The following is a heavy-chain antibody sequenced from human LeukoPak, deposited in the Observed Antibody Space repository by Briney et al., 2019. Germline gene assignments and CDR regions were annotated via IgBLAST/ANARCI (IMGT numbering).Heavy chain of an antibody. Sequence: SVKVSCKASGGTFSSYAISWVRQAPGQGLEWMGRIIPIFGTANYAQKFQGRVTITTDESTSTAYMELSRLRSEDTAVYYCARDRIAAAGTRGFDYWGQGTLVTVSS. CDR3: ARDRIAAAGTRGFDY. CDR1: GGTFSSYA. J-gene: IGHJ4*02. V-gene: IGHV1-69*05. D-gene: IGHD6-13*01. CDR2: IIPIFGTA.